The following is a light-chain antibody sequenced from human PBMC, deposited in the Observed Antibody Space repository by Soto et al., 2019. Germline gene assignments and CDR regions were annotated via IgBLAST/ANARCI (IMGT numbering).Light chain of an antibody. CDR2: DVS. CDR3: SAFTGTTYV. Sequence: QSVRTQPASVSGSPGQSITISCTGSSSDVGGNKYVSWYQQYPGKAPKLMICDVSNRPSGVSNRFSGSKSGNTASLTISGLQAEDEADYYCSAFTGTTYVFGTRTKVTVL. V-gene: IGLV2-14*01. CDR1: SSDVGGNKY. J-gene: IGLJ1*01.